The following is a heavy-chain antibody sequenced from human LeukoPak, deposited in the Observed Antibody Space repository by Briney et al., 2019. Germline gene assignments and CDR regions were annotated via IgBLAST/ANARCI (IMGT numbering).Heavy chain of an antibody. V-gene: IGHV3-53*01. CDR3: ASAPFNCSGGSCYSGDWFDP. D-gene: IGHD2-15*01. J-gene: IGHJ5*02. CDR2: IYSGGST. CDR1: GFTVSSNY. Sequence: GGSLRLSCAASGFTVSSNYMSWVRQAPGKGLEWVSVIYSGGSTYYADSVKGRFTISRDNSKNTLYLQMNSLRAEDTAVYYCASAPFNCSGGSCYSGDWFDPWGQGTLVTVSS.